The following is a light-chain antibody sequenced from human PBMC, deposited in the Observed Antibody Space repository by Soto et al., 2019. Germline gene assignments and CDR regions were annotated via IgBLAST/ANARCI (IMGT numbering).Light chain of an antibody. CDR1: QSISSW. Sequence: DIQMNQSPSTLSASVGDRVTITCRASQSISSWLAWYQQKPGKAPKLLIYDASSLESGGPSRFSGSESGTEFALTISSLQPDDFATYYCQQYNSYPFAFGPGTNVYIK. CDR2: DAS. V-gene: IGKV1-5*01. J-gene: IGKJ3*01. CDR3: QQYNSYPFA.